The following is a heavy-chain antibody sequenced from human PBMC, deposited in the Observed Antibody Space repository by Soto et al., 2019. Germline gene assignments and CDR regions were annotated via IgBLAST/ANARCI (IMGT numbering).Heavy chain of an antibody. Sequence: GESLKISCKGSGYSFTSYCIGWVRQMPGKGLEWMGIIYPGDSDTRYSPSFQGQVTISADKSISTAYLQWSSLKASDTAMYYCARPHSPYYYDSSGHDAFDIWGQGTMVTVSS. CDR3: ARPHSPYYYDSSGHDAFDI. D-gene: IGHD3-22*01. CDR2: IYPGDSDT. CDR1: GYSFTSYC. V-gene: IGHV5-51*01. J-gene: IGHJ3*02.